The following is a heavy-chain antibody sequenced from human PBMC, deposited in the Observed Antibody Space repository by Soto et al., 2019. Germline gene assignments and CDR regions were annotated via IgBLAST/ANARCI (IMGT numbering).Heavy chain of an antibody. CDR3: ARGVRGDFWSGYYDFDY. D-gene: IGHD3-3*01. V-gene: IGHV1-18*01. CDR2: ISAYNGNT. CDR1: GYTFTSYG. J-gene: IGHJ4*02. Sequence: ASVKVSCKASGYTFTSYGISWVRQAPGQGLEWMGWISAYNGNTNYAQKLQGRVTMTTDTSTSTAYMELRSLRSDDTAVYYCARGVRGDFWSGYYDFDYWGQGTLVTVSS.